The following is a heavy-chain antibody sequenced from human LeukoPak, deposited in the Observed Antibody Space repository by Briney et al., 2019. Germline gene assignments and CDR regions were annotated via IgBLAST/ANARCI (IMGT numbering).Heavy chain of an antibody. D-gene: IGHD3-22*01. V-gene: IGHV2-70*11. J-gene: IGHJ4*02. CDR3: TRDYYDTRGDY. CDR2: IDWDDDK. CDR1: GFSLSTSGMC. Sequence: SGPALVKPTQTLTLTCTFSGFSLSTSGMCVNWVRQPPGKALEWLARIDWDDDKYYSTSLKTRLTVSKDTSKNQVVLTMTNIDPVDTATYYCTRDYYDTRGDYWGQGTLVTVSS.